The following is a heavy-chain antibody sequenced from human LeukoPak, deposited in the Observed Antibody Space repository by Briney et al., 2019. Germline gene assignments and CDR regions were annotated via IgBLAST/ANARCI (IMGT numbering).Heavy chain of an antibody. CDR1: GFTFSSSW. CDR2: ITSDESTT. V-gene: IGHV3-74*01. J-gene: IGHJ6*02. CDR3: ARGGGDAMDV. Sequence: GGSLRLSCAASGFTFSSSWMFLVRQAPGKGLVWVSHITSDESTTRYADSVKGRFTISRDNAKNTLYLQMNSLRAEDSAVYYCARGGGDAMDVWGQGTTVTVSS. D-gene: IGHD4-23*01.